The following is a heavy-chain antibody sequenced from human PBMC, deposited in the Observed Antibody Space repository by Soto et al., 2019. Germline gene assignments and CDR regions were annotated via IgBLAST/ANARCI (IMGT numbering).Heavy chain of an antibody. Sequence: GGSLRLSCAASGFTFSDYYMSWIRQAPGKGLGWVSYIGSIGSTITYADPVKGRFTISRDNAKNSLYLQMNSLRAEDTAVYYCARDTVKLKNGYCSSTSCDDYWGQGTLVTVSS. D-gene: IGHD2-2*01. CDR3: ARDTVKLKNGYCSSTSCDDY. CDR1: GFTFSDYY. V-gene: IGHV3-11*01. J-gene: IGHJ4*02. CDR2: IGSIGSTI.